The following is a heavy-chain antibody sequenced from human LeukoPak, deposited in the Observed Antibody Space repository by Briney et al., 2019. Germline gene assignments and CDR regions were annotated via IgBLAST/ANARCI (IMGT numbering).Heavy chain of an antibody. J-gene: IGHJ3*02. CDR3: AKGPGSYSFTSQI. V-gene: IGHV3-23*01. Sequence: GGSLRLSCAASGFTFRSYAMSWVRQAPGKGLEWVSVISGSGGSTDYADSVKGRFTISRDNSKNTLYLQMNSLRAEDTAVYYCAKGPGSYSFTSQIWGQGTMVTVSS. D-gene: IGHD1-26*01. CDR2: ISGSGGST. CDR1: GFTFRSYA.